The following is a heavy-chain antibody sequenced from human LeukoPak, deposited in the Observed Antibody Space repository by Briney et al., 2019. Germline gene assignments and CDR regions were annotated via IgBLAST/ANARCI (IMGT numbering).Heavy chain of an antibody. J-gene: IGHJ6*02. D-gene: IGHD2-15*01. CDR3: ARDRSWGSGYNYGMDV. CDR1: GFTFSDYY. V-gene: IGHV3-11*05. CDR2: ISGSTSYT. Sequence: GRSLRLSCAASGFTFSDYYMSWIRQAPGKGLEWVSYISGSTSYTNYAGSVKGRFTISRDNAKNSLYLQMNSLRAEDTAVYYCARDRSWGSGYNYGMDVWGQGTTVTVSS.